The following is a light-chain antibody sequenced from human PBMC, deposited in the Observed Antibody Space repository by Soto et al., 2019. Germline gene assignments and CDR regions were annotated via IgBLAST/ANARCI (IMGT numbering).Light chain of an antibody. CDR3: QQYGRSPFT. Sequence: ESVLTQAPGTLSSSPGERSTLSCRASQSVSSSYLAWYQQKHGQAHRXXIYGASSRATGIPDRFSGSWYGTGGTLTISRLEPEDGAVYDCQQYGRSPFTFGPGTKVDIK. CDR2: GAS. V-gene: IGKV3-20*01. CDR1: QSVSSSY. J-gene: IGKJ3*01.